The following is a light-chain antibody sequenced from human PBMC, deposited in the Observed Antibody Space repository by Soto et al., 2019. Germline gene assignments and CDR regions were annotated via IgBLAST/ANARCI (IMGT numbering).Light chain of an antibody. CDR1: QSVSSSS. Sequence: EIVLTQSPGTLSLSPGERATLSCRASQSVSSSSLAWYQHKPGQAPRVLIYGASSRATGIPDRFSGSGSGTDFTLTISRLEPEDFAVYYCQQYGSSPLTFGQGTKVDIK. CDR3: QQYGSSPLT. J-gene: IGKJ1*01. CDR2: GAS. V-gene: IGKV3-20*01.